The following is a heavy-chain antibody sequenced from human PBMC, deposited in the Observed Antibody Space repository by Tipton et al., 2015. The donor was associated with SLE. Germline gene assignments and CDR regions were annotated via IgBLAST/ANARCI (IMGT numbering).Heavy chain of an antibody. J-gene: IGHJ3*02. CDR3: AREEWEGSGSRLAFDI. D-gene: IGHD1-26*01. CDR2: IYYSGST. CDR1: GGSISSSSYY. V-gene: IGHV4-39*02. Sequence: LRLSCTVSGGSISSSSYYWGWIRQPPGKGLEWIGSIYYSGSTYYNPALKSRVTISVDTSKNQFSLKLSSVTAADTAVYYCAREEWEGSGSRLAFDIWGQGTMVTVSS.